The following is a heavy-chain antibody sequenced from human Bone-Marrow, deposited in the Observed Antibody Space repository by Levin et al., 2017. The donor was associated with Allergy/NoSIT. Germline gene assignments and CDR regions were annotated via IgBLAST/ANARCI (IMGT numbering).Heavy chain of an antibody. CDR1: GYSFTSYW. Sequence: GESLKISCKGSGYSFTSYWIGWVRQMPGKGLEWMGIIYPGDSDTRYSPSFQGQVTISADKSISTAYLQWSSLKASDTAMYYCARFPAGKRGYYDILTGYYPTEGYDYGMDVWGQGTTVTVSS. V-gene: IGHV5-51*01. D-gene: IGHD3-9*01. J-gene: IGHJ6*02. CDR2: IYPGDSDT. CDR3: ARFPAGKRGYYDILTGYYPTEGYDYGMDV.